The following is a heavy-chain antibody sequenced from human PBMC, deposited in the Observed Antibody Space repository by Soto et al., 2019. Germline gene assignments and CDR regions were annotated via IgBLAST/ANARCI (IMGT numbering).Heavy chain of an antibody. Sequence: PGGSLRLSCVASGLNLIDYTMHWVRQVPGKGLEWVSLISWNGDSSDYVDSVKSRFTISRDNTKNSLYLQMNSLKTDDTALYFCVKAGKFKAFDVWGQGTLVTV. CDR2: ISWNGDSS. CDR3: VKAGKFKAFDV. CDR1: GLNLIDYT. V-gene: IGHV3-43*01. J-gene: IGHJ3*01. D-gene: IGHD1-26*01.